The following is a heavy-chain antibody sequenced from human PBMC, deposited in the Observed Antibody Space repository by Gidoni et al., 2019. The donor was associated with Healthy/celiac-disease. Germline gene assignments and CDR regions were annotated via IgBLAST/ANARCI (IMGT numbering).Heavy chain of an antibody. CDR3: APSRLATPPFDY. D-gene: IGHD6-25*01. CDR1: GYPFTSYY. CDR2: INPSGGST. V-gene: IGHV1-46*01. Sequence: QVQLVQSGAEVKKPGASVKVSCKASGYPFTSYYMHWVRQAPGQGLEWMGIINPSGGSTSYAQKFQGRVTMTRDTSTSTVYMELSSLRSEDTAVYYCAPSRLATPPFDYWGQGTLVTVSS. J-gene: IGHJ4*02.